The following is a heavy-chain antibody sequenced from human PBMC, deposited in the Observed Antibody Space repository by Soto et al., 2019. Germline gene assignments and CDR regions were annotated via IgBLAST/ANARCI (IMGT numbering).Heavy chain of an antibody. D-gene: IGHD3-10*01. CDR2: MSYDESNE. Sequence: QVQLVEAGGGVVQPGKSLRLSCAASGFTLSTYGMYCVRQAPGKGLEWVAVMSYDESNEYYADSVKGRFTISRDNSKNTLYLQLNSLRAEDTAVYFCAKDRVRELFSYGLGVWGRGTTVTVSS. CDR3: AKDRVRELFSYGLGV. CDR1: GFTLSTYG. J-gene: IGHJ6*01. V-gene: IGHV3-30*18.